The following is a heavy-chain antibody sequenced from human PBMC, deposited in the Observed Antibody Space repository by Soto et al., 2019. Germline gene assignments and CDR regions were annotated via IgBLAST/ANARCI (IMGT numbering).Heavy chain of an antibody. J-gene: IGHJ3*02. CDR1: GFTFSSYN. CDR3: ARDPSTGYYDSSGYYRGAFDI. Sequence: GGSLRLSCSASGFTFSSYNINWVRQAPGKGLEWVSYISSSSGTIYYADSVKGRFTISRDNAKNSLYLQMNSLRDEDTAVYYCARDPSTGYYDSSGYYRGAFDIWGQGTMVTVSS. CDR2: ISSSSGTI. D-gene: IGHD3-22*01. V-gene: IGHV3-48*02.